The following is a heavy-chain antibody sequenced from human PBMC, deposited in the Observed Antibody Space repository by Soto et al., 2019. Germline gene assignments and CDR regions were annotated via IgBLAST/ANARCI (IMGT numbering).Heavy chain of an antibody. CDR3: ARDRAGSGYYGDAFDI. CDR2: IYYSGST. Sequence: SETLSLTCTVSGVSISNYDWSWIRQPPGKGLEWIGNIYYSGSTNYNPSLKSRVTISVDKSKNQFSLKLSSVTAEDTAVYYCARDRAGSGYYGDAFDIWGQGTMVTVSS. V-gene: IGHV4-59*01. J-gene: IGHJ3*02. D-gene: IGHD3-22*01. CDR1: GVSISNYD.